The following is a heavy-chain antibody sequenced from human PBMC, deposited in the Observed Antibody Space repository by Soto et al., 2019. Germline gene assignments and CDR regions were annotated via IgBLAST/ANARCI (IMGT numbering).Heavy chain of an antibody. Sequence: PGGSLRLSCAASGFTFSSYSMNWARQAPGKGLEWVSSISSSSSYIYYADSVKGRFTISRDNAKNSLYLQMNSLRAEDTAVYYCARDIDYGDFPPFDYWGQGTLVTVSS. CDR3: ARDIDYGDFPPFDY. D-gene: IGHD4-17*01. CDR1: GFTFSSYS. J-gene: IGHJ4*02. V-gene: IGHV3-21*01. CDR2: ISSSSSYI.